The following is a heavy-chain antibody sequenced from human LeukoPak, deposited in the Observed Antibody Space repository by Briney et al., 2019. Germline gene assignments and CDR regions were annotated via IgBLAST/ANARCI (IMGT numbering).Heavy chain of an antibody. CDR1: GFTFSSYS. J-gene: IGHJ6*03. CDR3: ARAGSTGTIGYYYYYMDV. Sequence: PGGSLRLSCAASGFTFSSYSMNWVRQAPGKGLEWIGEINHSGSTNYNPSLKSRVSISVDTSKNQFSLRLSSVTAADTAVYYCARAGSTGTIGYYYYYMDVWDKGTTVTISS. D-gene: IGHD1-1*01. V-gene: IGHV4-34*01. CDR2: INHSGST.